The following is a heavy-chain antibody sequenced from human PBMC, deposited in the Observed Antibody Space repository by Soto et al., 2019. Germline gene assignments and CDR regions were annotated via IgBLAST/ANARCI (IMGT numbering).Heavy chain of an antibody. CDR3: ARSPHIQLWSYPSDY. D-gene: IGHD5-18*01. V-gene: IGHV4-31*03. CDR1: GGSISSGGYY. CDR2: IYFSGST. J-gene: IGHJ4*02. Sequence: QVQLQESGPGLVKPSQTLSLTCTVSGGSISSGGYYWSWIRQHPGKGLEWIGYIYFSGSTYYNPSLRGRVTLSVATSKNQFSLKLGSVTAADTAVYCCARSPHIQLWSYPSDYWGQGTLVTVSS.